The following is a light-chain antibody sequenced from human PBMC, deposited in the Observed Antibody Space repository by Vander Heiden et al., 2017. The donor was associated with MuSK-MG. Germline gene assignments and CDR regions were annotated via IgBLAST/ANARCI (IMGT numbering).Light chain of an antibody. CDR1: QSISSW. J-gene: IGKJ3*01. V-gene: IGKV1-5*03. CDR2: KAS. CDR3: QQDNSYADT. Sequence: DIQMTQSPSTLSASVGDRVTITCRASQSISSWLAWYQQKPGKAPKLLIYKASSLESGVPSRFSGSGSGTEFTLTISSLQPDDFATYYCQQDNSYADTFGHGTKVDIK.